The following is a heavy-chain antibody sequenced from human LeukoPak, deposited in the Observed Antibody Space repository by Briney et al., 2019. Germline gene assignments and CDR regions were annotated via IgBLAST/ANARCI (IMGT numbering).Heavy chain of an antibody. CDR3: ACDYGGNSGVDY. J-gene: IGHJ4*02. CDR1: GFTFSSYW. Sequence: GGSLRLSCAASGFTFSSYWMSWVRQAPGKGLEWVANIKQDGSEKYYADSVKGRFTISRDISKNTLYLQMNSLRAEDTAVYYCACDYGGNSGVDYWGQGTLVTVSS. V-gene: IGHV3-7*01. D-gene: IGHD4-23*01. CDR2: IKQDGSEK.